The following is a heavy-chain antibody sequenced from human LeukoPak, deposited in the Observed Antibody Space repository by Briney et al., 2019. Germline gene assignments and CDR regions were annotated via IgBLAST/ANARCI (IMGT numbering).Heavy chain of an antibody. CDR3: ARAPSEIGGYYPEYFRH. J-gene: IGHJ1*01. CDR2: ISSSSSYI. CDR1: GFTFSSYS. Sequence: GRSLRLSCAASGFTFSSYSMNWVRQAPGKGLEWVSSISSSSSYIYYADSVKGRFTISRDNAKNSLYLQMNSLRAEDTGVYYCARAPSEIGGYYPEYFRHWGQGTLVTVSS. D-gene: IGHD3-22*01. V-gene: IGHV3-21*01.